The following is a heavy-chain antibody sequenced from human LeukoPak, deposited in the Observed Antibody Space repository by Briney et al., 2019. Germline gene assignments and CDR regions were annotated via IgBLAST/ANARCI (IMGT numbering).Heavy chain of an antibody. CDR2: INSDGSST. Sequence: PGGSLRLSCAASGFTFSSYWMHWVRQAPGKGLVWVSRINSDGSSTSYADSVKGRFTISRDNAKNTLYLRMNGLRAEDTAVYYCAREIGYCSSTSCYETFDYWGQGTLVTVSS. J-gene: IGHJ4*02. CDR1: GFTFSSYW. CDR3: AREIGYCSSTSCYETFDY. V-gene: IGHV3-74*01. D-gene: IGHD2-2*03.